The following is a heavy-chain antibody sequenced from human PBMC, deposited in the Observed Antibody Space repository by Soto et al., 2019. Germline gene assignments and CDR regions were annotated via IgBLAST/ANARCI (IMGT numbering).Heavy chain of an antibody. CDR3: AREDPRLDGIDY. V-gene: IGHV4-34*01. D-gene: IGHD1-1*01. J-gene: IGHJ4*02. CDR1: GGSFSGYQ. CDR2: INDSGNI. Sequence: SETLSLTCAVYGGSFSGYQWTWIRQTPEKGLEWIGEINDSGNINYNPSLKSRVTILVDTAKKQISLRLRSVTAADTAVYYCAREDPRLDGIDYWGQGTLVTVSS.